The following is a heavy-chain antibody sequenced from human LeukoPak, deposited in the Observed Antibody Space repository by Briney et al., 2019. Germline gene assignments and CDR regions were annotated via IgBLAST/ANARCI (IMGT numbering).Heavy chain of an antibody. J-gene: IGHJ4*02. CDR3: ARRAVAGFDY. D-gene: IGHD6-19*01. Sequence: SETLSLTCTVSGGSISSYYWSWIRQPAAKGLEWIGRIDTSGSTNYNPSLKSRVTMSVDTSKNQFSLKLSSVTAADTAVYYCARRAVAGFDYWGQGTLVTVSS. CDR1: GGSISSYY. CDR2: IDTSGST. V-gene: IGHV4-4*07.